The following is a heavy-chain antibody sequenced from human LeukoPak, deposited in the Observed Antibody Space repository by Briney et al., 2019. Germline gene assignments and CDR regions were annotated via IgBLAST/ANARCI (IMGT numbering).Heavy chain of an antibody. CDR3: ARDLGGSYDHYYYYYYMDV. J-gene: IGHJ6*03. V-gene: IGHV1-69*13. CDR1: GGTFSSYA. Sequence: ASVKVSCKASGGTFSSYANSWVREAPGQGLEWMGGIIPIFGIANYAQKFQGRVTITADEPTSTAYMELSSLRSEDTAVYYCARDLGGSYDHYYYYYYMDVWGKGTTVTVSS. CDR2: IIPIFGIA. D-gene: IGHD1-26*01.